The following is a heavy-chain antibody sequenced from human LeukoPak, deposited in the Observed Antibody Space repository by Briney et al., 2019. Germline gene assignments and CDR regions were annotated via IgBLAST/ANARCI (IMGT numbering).Heavy chain of an antibody. D-gene: IGHD2-15*01. J-gene: IGHJ5*02. CDR2: IYHSGNT. Sequence: PSETLSLTCAVSGYSISSGFFWGWIRQPPGKGLEWIGRIYHSGNTYYNPSLKRRVTISVDTSKNQFSLKLSSVTAADTAVYYCARSVVAATWWFDPWGQGTLVTVSS. CDR3: ARSVVAATWWFDP. V-gene: IGHV4-38-2*01. CDR1: GYSISSGFF.